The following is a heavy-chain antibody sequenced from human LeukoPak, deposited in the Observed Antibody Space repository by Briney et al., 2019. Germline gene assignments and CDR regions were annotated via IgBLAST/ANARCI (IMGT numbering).Heavy chain of an antibody. V-gene: IGHV4-59*01. CDR3: ARVRQYDSSGYYSLPFDY. J-gene: IGHJ4*02. Sequence: SETLSLTCTVSGGSISSYYWSWIRRPPGKGLEWIGYIYYSGSTNYNPSLKSRVTISVDTSKNQFSLKLSSVTAADTAVYYCARVRQYDSSGYYSLPFDYWGQGTLVTVSS. D-gene: IGHD3-22*01. CDR1: GGSISSYY. CDR2: IYYSGST.